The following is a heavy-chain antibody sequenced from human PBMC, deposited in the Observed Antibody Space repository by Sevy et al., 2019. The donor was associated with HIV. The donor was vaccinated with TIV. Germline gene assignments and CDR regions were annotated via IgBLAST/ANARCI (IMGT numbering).Heavy chain of an antibody. J-gene: IGHJ6*02. CDR3: ARTVTTHYYYGMDV. V-gene: IGHV3-11*04. D-gene: IGHD4-17*01. CDR1: GFTFSDYY. CDR2: ISSSGSTI. Sequence: GGSLRLSCAASGFTFSDYYMSWIRQAPGKGLEWVSYISSSGSTIYYADSVKGRFTISRDNSKTTLYLEMNGLTTEDTAVYYCARTVTTHYYYGMDVWGQGTAVTVSS.